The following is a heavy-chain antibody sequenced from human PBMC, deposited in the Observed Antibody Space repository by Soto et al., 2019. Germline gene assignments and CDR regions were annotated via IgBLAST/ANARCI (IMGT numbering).Heavy chain of an antibody. CDR2: ISNSGST. D-gene: IGHD5-18*01. Sequence: SETLSLTCAVSGGSFSGYYWTWIRQPPGKGLEWIGYISNSGSTGYNPSLKTRLSMSVDRSKNQFTLRLTSVTAADTAVYFCATESGSTYGYFDHWGQGTQVTVSS. J-gene: IGHJ4*02. V-gene: IGHV4-4*09. CDR1: GGSFSGYY. CDR3: ATESGSTYGYFDH.